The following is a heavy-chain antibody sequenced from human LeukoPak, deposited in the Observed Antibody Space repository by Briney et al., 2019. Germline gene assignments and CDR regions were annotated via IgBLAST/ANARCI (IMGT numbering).Heavy chain of an antibody. CDR1: EFTFRTYS. V-gene: IGHV3-21*01. CDR3: ARDLWSEHYDILTGYYGAFDI. D-gene: IGHD3-9*01. J-gene: IGHJ3*02. Sequence: GGSLRLSCAASEFTFRTYSMNWVRQAPGKGLEWVSSISSGGKYIYYADSVKGRFTISRDNAKNSLFLQMNSLRVEDTAVYYCARDLWSEHYDILTGYYGAFDIRGQGTMVTVSS. CDR2: ISSGGKYI.